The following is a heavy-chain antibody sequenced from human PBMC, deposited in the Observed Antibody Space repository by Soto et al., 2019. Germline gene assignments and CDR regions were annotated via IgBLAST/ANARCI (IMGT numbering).Heavy chain of an antibody. CDR1: GGSFGGYY. Sequence: PSVTLRLTCAVDGGSFGGYYGSWIRQPPGKGLEWIGEINHSGSTNYNPSLKSRVTISVDTSKNQFSLKLSSVTAADTAVYYCARSGHRYPRYYFDYWGQGTLVTVSS. D-gene: IGHD2-21*02. CDR3: ARSGHRYPRYYFDY. CDR2: INHSGST. V-gene: IGHV4-34*01. J-gene: IGHJ4*02.